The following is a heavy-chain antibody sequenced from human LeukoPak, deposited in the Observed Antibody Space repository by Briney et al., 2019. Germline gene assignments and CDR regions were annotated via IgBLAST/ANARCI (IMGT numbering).Heavy chain of an antibody. CDR2: IYYSGST. D-gene: IGHD5-12*01. CDR1: GGPISSDY. V-gene: IGHV4-59*01. CDR3: ARSSAISIDY. J-gene: IGHJ4*02. Sequence: NPSETLSLTCTVSGGPISSDYWSWIRQPPGKGLEWIGYIYYSGSTNYNPSLKSRVTISVDTSKNQFSLKLSSVTAADTAVYYCARSSAISIDYWGQGFLVTVSP.